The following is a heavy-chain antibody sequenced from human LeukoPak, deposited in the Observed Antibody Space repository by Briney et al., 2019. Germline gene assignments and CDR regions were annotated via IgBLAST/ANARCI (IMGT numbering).Heavy chain of an antibody. J-gene: IGHJ6*02. D-gene: IGHD2-2*01. V-gene: IGHV3-64*01. CDR1: GFTFSSYA. CDR2: ISSNGGST. CDR3: ARAPEDIVVVPAAMIHYYYGMDV. Sequence: GGSLRLSCAASGFTFSSYAMHWVRQAPGKGLKYVSAISSNGGSTYYANSVKGRFTISRDNSKNTLYLQMGSLRAEDMAVYYCARAPEDIVVVPAAMIHYYYGMDVWGQGTTVTVSS.